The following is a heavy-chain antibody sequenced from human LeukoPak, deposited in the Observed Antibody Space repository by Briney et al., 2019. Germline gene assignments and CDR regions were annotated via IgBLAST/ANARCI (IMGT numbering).Heavy chain of an antibody. CDR3: AREDRSGIAAAGTNAFDI. D-gene: IGHD6-13*01. CDR2: ISAYNGNT. Sequence: GASVKVSCKASGYTFTSYGISWVRRAPGQGLEWMGWISAYNGNTNYAQKLQGRVTMTTDTSTSTAYMELRSLRSDDTAVYYCAREDRSGIAAAGTNAFDIWGQGTMVTVSS. CDR1: GYTFTSYG. J-gene: IGHJ3*02. V-gene: IGHV1-18*01.